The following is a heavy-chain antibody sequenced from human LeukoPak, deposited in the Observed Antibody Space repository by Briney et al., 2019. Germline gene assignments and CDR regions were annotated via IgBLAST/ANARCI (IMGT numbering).Heavy chain of an antibody. D-gene: IGHD3-22*01. CDR3: AKDGNYDSSGYSFYFDY. J-gene: IGHJ4*02. Sequence: GGSLRLSCAASGFTFTNHAMAWVRLAPGKGLEWVSTLSDSGASTYYADSVKGRFTISRDNSRNTMYLQMSSLRAEDTAVYYCAKDGNYDSSGYSFYFDYWGQGTPVTVSS. CDR1: GFTFTNHA. V-gene: IGHV3-23*01. CDR2: LSDSGAST.